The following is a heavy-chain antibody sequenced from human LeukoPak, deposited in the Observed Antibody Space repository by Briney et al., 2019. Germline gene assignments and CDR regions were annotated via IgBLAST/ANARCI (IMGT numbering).Heavy chain of an antibody. J-gene: IGHJ5*02. V-gene: IGHV4-61*01. D-gene: IGHD4/OR15-4a*01. CDR1: GGSISSGSHY. Sequence: ASETLSLTCTVSGGSISSGSHYWSWIRQPPGKGLEWIGSIHYSGTTNYNPSLESRVTVSVDTSKNQFSLNLNSVTAADTAVYYCARANTWVNWFDPWGQGTLVTVSS. CDR3: ARANTWVNWFDP. CDR2: IHYSGTT.